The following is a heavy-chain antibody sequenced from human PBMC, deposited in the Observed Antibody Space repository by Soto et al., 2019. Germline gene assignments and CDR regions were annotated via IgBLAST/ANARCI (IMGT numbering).Heavy chain of an antibody. CDR1: GGTFSSYA. CDR2: ISGSGGST. V-gene: IGHV3-23*01. Sequence: GGSLRLSWAASGGTFSSYAVSWVRQAPGKGLEWVSAISGSGGSTYYADSVKGRFTISRDNSKNTLYLQMNSLRAEDTAVYYCANRGTNYYYGMDVWGQGTTVTVSS. CDR3: ANRGTNYYYGMDV. D-gene: IGHD1-7*01. J-gene: IGHJ6*02.